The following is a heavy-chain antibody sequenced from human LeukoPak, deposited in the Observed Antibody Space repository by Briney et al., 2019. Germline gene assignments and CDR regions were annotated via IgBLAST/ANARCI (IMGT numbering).Heavy chain of an antibody. CDR2: IYHSGST. CDR3: ARECLSSICWSGYSSNDAFDI. V-gene: IGHV4-4*02. CDR1: GGSISSSNW. D-gene: IGHD3-3*01. Sequence: SETLSLTCAVSGGSISSSNWWSWVRQPPGKGLEWIGEIYHSGSTNYNPSLKSRVTISVDTSKNQFSLKLSSVTAADTAVYYCARECLSSICWSGYSSNDAFDIWGQGTMVTVSS. J-gene: IGHJ3*02.